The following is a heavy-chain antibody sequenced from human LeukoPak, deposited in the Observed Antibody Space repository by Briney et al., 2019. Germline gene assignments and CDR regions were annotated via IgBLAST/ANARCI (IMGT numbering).Heavy chain of an antibody. CDR1: GFTFSSYW. Sequence: GGSLRLSCAASGFTFSSYWMDWVRQAPGKGLVWVSRINSDGSSTSYADSVKGRFTISRDNAKNTLYLQMNSLRAEDTAVYYCARERAYGDYFDYWGQGTLVTVSS. V-gene: IGHV3-74*01. CDR3: ARERAYGDYFDY. CDR2: INSDGSST. J-gene: IGHJ4*02. D-gene: IGHD4-17*01.